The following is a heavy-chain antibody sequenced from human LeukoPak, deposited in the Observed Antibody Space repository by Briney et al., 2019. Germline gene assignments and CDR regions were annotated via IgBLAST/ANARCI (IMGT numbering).Heavy chain of an antibody. Sequence: GGSLRLSCAASGFTFSSYSMNWVRQAPGKGLEWVSSISSSISYIYYADSVKGRFTISRDNAKNSLYLQMNSLRAEDTAVYYCARELLRYFDWLSYGMDVWGQGTTVTVSS. CDR2: ISSSISYI. V-gene: IGHV3-21*01. CDR3: ARELLRYFDWLSYGMDV. D-gene: IGHD3-9*01. J-gene: IGHJ6*02. CDR1: GFTFSSYS.